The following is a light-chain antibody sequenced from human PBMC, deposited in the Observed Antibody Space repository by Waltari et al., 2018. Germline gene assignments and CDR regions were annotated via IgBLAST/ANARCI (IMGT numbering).Light chain of an antibody. CDR1: QCVSRF. V-gene: IGKV3-15*01. Sequence: EVVMTQSPATLSVSPGERVTLSCRASQCVSRFVAWYQQKPGQAPRLLISGASTRATGIPARFSGSGSGTEFTLNISSLQSEDFAIYYCQQYNDWPPLTFGGGTKLEIK. CDR3: QQYNDWPPLT. CDR2: GAS. J-gene: IGKJ4*01.